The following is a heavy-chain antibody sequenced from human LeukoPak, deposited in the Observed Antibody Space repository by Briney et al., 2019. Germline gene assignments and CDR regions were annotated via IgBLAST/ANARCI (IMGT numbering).Heavy chain of an antibody. D-gene: IGHD2-2*01. V-gene: IGHV1-24*01. CDR3: ATGGYCSSTSCYYSRYYYYGMDV. Sequence: ASVNVSCKVSGYTLTELSMHWVRQAPGKGLEWMGGFDPEDGETIYAQKFQGRVTMTEDTSTDTAYMELSSLRSEGTAVYYCATGGYCSSTSCYYSRYYYYGMDVWGQGTTVTVSS. CDR1: GYTLTELS. J-gene: IGHJ6*02. CDR2: FDPEDGET.